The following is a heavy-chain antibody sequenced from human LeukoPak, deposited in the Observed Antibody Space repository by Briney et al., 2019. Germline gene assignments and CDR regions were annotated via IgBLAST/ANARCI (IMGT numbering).Heavy chain of an antibody. D-gene: IGHD6-19*01. CDR3: ARDPPPSVAVAAPALDY. CDR1: GFTFSSYS. CDR2: ISSSSSCI. V-gene: IGHV3-21*01. J-gene: IGHJ4*02. Sequence: GGSLRLSCAASGFTFSSYSMNWVRQAPGKGLEWVSSISSSSSCIYYADSVKGRFTISRDNAKNSLYLQMNSLRAEDTAVYYCARDPPPSVAVAAPALDYWGQGTLVTVSS.